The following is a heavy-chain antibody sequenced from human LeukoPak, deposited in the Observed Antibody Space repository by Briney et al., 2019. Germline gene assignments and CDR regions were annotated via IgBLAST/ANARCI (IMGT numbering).Heavy chain of an antibody. D-gene: IGHD6-19*01. Sequence: SETLSLTCAVYGGSFSGYYWSWIRQPPGKGLEWIGEINHSGSTNYNPSLKSRVTISVDTSKNQFSLKLSSVTAADTAVYYCARGGGWYKGYNWFDPWGQGTLVTVSS. CDR2: INHSGST. J-gene: IGHJ5*02. CDR3: ARGGGWYKGYNWFDP. V-gene: IGHV4-34*01. CDR1: GGSFSGYY.